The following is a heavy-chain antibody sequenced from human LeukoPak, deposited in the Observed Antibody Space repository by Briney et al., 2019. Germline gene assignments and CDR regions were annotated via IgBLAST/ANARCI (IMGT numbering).Heavy chain of an antibody. Sequence: NPSETLSLTCAVSGGSISSSHWWRWVRPPPGKGLEWIGEIYHSGSTNYNPSLNSRVTMSVEKSRNQFSLKLISVTAADTAVYYCARLSGTYSDYYYGMDVWGQGTAVTVSS. CDR2: IYHSGST. D-gene: IGHD1-26*01. CDR3: ARLSGTYSDYYYGMDV. V-gene: IGHV4-4*02. CDR1: GGSISSSHW. J-gene: IGHJ6*02.